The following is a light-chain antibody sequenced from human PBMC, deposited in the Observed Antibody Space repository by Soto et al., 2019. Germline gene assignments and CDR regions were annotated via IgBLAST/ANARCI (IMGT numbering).Light chain of an antibody. J-gene: IGLJ1*01. CDR3: SSYTSSSTL. V-gene: IGLV2-14*01. Sequence: QSVLTEPSCVSGSPGQSITISCTGTSSDVGSYNYVSWYQQHPGKAPKLMIYEVSDRPSGISSRFSGSKSGNTASLTISGLQTEDEAAYYCSSYTSSSTLFGTGTKVTVL. CDR1: SSDVGSYNY. CDR2: EVS.